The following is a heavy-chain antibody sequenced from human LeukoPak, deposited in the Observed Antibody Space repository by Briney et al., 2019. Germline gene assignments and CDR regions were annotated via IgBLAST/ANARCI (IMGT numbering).Heavy chain of an antibody. CDR3: ARDGYYYGSGSPPHYYYGMDV. CDR1: GYTFTSYG. CDR2: ISAYNGNT. D-gene: IGHD3-10*01. V-gene: IGHV1-18*01. Sequence: ASVKVSCKASGYTFTSYGISWVRQAPGQGLEWMGWISAYNGNTNYAQKLQGRVTMTTDTSTSTAYMELRSLRSDDTAVYHCARDGYYYGSGSPPHYYYGMDVWGQGTTVTVSS. J-gene: IGHJ6*02.